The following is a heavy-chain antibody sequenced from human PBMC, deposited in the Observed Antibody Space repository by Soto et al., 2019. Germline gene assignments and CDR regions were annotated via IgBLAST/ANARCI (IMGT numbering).Heavy chain of an antibody. J-gene: IGHJ6*02. CDR2: ISYSGDT. CDR1: GGSISSSRSY. Sequence: PSETLSLTCTVSGGSISSSRSYWGWIRQPPGKGLEWIGTISYSGDTYHNPSLKSRVTISADTSKNQFSLRLSSATVADTALYYCARHVRDTYYYGMDVWGQGTTVTVSS. V-gene: IGHV4-39*01. CDR3: ARHVRDTYYYGMDV.